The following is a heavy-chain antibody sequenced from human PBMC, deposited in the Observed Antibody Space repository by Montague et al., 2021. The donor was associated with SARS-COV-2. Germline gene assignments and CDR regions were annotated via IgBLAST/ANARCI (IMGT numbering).Heavy chain of an antibody. CDR2: TYYRSEWYS. D-gene: IGHD2-15*01. Sequence: CAISGDSVSTNSGTWNWVRLSPSRGLEWLGRTYYRSEWYSDYSVSVKSRISINPDTSKNQFSLQLNSATPEDTAVYYCARAERGSCGGGNCYQYFFNYWGQGTLVTASS. J-gene: IGHJ4*02. CDR1: GDSVSTNSGT. CDR3: ARAERGSCGGGNCYQYFFNY. V-gene: IGHV6-1*01.